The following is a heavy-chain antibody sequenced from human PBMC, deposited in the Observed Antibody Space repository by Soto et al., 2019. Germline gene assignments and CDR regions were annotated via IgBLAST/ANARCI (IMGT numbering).Heavy chain of an antibody. Sequence: EVQLLESGGGLVQPGESLRLSCAASGFTFSNSAMTWVRQTPGKGLEWVSTISGSNGDSTYYADSVKGRFTISRDNSKNTLYLQMNSLRAEDTAVYNCVKHNWNNLGWFDPWGQGTLVNVSS. CDR1: GFTFSNSA. CDR2: ISGSNGDST. V-gene: IGHV3-23*01. CDR3: VKHNWNNLGWFDP. D-gene: IGHD1-20*01. J-gene: IGHJ5*02.